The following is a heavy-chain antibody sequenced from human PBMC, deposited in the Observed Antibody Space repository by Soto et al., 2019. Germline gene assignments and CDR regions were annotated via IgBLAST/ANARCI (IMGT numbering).Heavy chain of an antibody. CDR3: ARRIYADYELYYFDY. CDR1: GGSISSYY. CDR2: IYYSGST. V-gene: IGHV4-59*08. Sequence: PSETLSLTCTVSGGSISSYYWSWIRQPPGKGLEWIGYIYYSGSTNYNPSLKSRVTISVDTSKNQFSLTLRSVTAADTAVYYCARRIYADYELYYFDYWGQGTRVTVSS. J-gene: IGHJ4*02. D-gene: IGHD4-17*01.